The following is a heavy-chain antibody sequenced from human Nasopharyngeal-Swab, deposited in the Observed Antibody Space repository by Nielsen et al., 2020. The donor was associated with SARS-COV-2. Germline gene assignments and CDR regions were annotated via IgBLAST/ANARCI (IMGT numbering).Heavy chain of an antibody. D-gene: IGHD5-12*01. Sequence: GESLKISCAASGFTFNSHGMHWVRQAPGKGLEWVAVISFDGSKKYYADSVKGRFTISRGSSKNTLYLQMNSLRAEDTAVYYCARDTSVDIVLLYYGMDVWGQGTTVTVSS. CDR2: ISFDGSKK. CDR1: GFTFNSHG. CDR3: ARDTSVDIVLLYYGMDV. J-gene: IGHJ6*02. V-gene: IGHV3-30*03.